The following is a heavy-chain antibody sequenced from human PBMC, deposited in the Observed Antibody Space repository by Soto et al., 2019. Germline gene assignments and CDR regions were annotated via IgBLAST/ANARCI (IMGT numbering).Heavy chain of an antibody. Sequence: QVQLVQSGAEVKKPGASVKVSCKTSGYTFTSYHISWVRQAPGQGLEWMGWISAYNTNTNYAQKFQGRVTMTTDTLASTAYLELRSLRSDDTAVYYCARDTPPTDYWGQGTLVTVSS. J-gene: IGHJ4*02. CDR3: ARDTPPTDY. CDR1: GYTFTSYH. V-gene: IGHV1-18*01. CDR2: ISAYNTNT.